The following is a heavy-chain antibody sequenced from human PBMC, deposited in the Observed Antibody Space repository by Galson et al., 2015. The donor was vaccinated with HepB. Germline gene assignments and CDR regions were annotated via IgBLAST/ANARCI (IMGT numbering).Heavy chain of an antibody. CDR3: ARWRDGHNSLMDG. Sequence: SLRLSCAASGFTVISKYMSWVRQAPGRGLEWVSIIYSGGSTYYTGSVMGRFTISRDNSQNTLYLQMNSLRAEDTAVYYCARWRDGHNSLMDGWGQGTTVTVSS. D-gene: IGHD5-24*01. CDR1: GFTVISKY. J-gene: IGHJ6*02. V-gene: IGHV3-53*01. CDR2: IYSGGST.